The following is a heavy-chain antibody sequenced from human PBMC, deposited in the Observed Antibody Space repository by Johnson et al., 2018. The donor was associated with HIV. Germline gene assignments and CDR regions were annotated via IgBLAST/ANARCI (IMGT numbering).Heavy chain of an antibody. J-gene: IGHJ3*02. D-gene: IGHD6-19*01. CDR2: ISYDGRNQ. CDR3: ARRASGWHAFDI. V-gene: IGHV3-30-3*01. Sequence: QVQLVESGGGVVQPGRSLRLSCAASGFTFSSYAMHWVRQAPGKGLEWVAVISYDGRNQKYADSVKGRFTISRDNSKNTLYLQMNSLRVEDTAVYFCARRASGWHAFDIWGQGTMVTVSS. CDR1: GFTFSSYA.